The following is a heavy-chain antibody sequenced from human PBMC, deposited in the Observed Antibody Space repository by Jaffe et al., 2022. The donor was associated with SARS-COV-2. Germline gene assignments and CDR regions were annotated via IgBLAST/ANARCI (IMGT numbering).Heavy chain of an antibody. CDR1: GFTFSSYW. V-gene: IGHV3-7*01. CDR2: IKQDGSEK. J-gene: IGHJ3*02. Sequence: EVQLVESGGGLVQPGGSLRLSCAASGFTFSSYWMSWVRQAPGKGLEWVANIKQDGSEKYYVDSVKGRFTISRDNAKNSLYLQMNSLRAEDTAVYYCARDKLTYYDILTGYYHGHDAFDIWGQATMVTVSS. D-gene: IGHD3-9*01. CDR3: ARDKLTYYDILTGYYHGHDAFDI.